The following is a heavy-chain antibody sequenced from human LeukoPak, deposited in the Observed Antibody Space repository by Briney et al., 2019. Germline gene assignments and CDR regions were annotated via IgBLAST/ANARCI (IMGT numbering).Heavy chain of an antibody. CDR1: GYTLTELS. Sequence: GASVKVFCKVSGYTLTELSMHWVRQAPGKGLEWMGGFDPEDGETIYAQKFQGRVTMTEDTSTDTAYMELSSLRSEDTAVYYCATSCRKWLVFGPRCYYGMDVWGQGTTVTVSS. D-gene: IGHD6-19*01. CDR3: ATSCRKWLVFGPRCYYGMDV. J-gene: IGHJ6*02. CDR2: FDPEDGET. V-gene: IGHV1-24*01.